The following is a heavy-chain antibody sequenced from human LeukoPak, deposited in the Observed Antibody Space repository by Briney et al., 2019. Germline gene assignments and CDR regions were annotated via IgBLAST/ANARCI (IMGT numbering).Heavy chain of an antibody. V-gene: IGHV3-74*01. J-gene: IGHJ4*02. CDR1: GFTFTRYW. CDR2: INEDGSIT. CDR3: AGDLGGIAGG. D-gene: IGHD3-10*01. Sequence: PGGSLRLSCAASGFTFTRYWMHWVRQVPGKGLDWVSRINEDGSITTHADSVRGRFTISRDNARDTLYLQMNSLRSEDTAVYYCAGDLGGIAGGWGQGTLVTVSS.